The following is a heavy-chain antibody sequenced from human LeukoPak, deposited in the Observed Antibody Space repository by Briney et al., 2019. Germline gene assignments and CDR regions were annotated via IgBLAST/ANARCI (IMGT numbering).Heavy chain of an antibody. D-gene: IGHD2-2*01. CDR2: ISSSSSTI. CDR3: ARNWGVVPAATILFDY. J-gene: IGHJ4*02. CDR1: GFTFSSYS. V-gene: IGHV3-48*01. Sequence: GGSLRLSCAASGFTFSSYSMNWVRQAPGKGLEWVSYISSSSSTIYYADSVKGRFTISRDNAKNSLYLQMNSLRAEDTAVYYCARNWGVVPAATILFDYWGQGTLVTVSS.